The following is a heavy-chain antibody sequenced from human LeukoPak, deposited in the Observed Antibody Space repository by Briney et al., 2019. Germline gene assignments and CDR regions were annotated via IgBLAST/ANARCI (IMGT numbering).Heavy chain of an antibody. V-gene: IGHV3-48*04. CDR3: ARDGWPGIAAAVITYNWFDP. CDR2: ISSSSSTI. J-gene: IGHJ5*02. CDR1: GFTFSSYS. Sequence: GGSLRLSCAASGFTFSSYSMNWVRQAPGKGLEWVSYISSSSSTIYYADSVKGRFTISRDNAKNSLYLQMNSLRAEDTAVYYCARDGWPGIAAAVITYNWFDPWGQGTLVTVSS. D-gene: IGHD6-13*01.